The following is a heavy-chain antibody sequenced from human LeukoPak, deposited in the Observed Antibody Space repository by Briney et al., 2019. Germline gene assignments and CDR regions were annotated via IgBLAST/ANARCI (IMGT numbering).Heavy chain of an antibody. CDR1: GGSISSGSYY. V-gene: IGHV4-61*02. CDR3: ARGSYSSGWSPGYYFDY. CDR2: IYTSGNT. D-gene: IGHD6-19*01. J-gene: IGHJ4*02. Sequence: PSQTLSLTCTVSGGSISSGSYYWSWIRQPTEKALVWIGCIYTSGNTNYNPSLKSRVTISVDTSKNQFSLKLRSVTAADTAVYYCARGSYSSGWSPGYYFDYWGQGTLVTVSS.